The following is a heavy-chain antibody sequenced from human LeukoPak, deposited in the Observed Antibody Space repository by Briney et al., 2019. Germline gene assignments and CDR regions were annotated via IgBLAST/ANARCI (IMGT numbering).Heavy chain of an antibody. V-gene: IGHV4-59*01. J-gene: IGHJ4*02. CDR3: ARADTDYGGGYYFDY. CDR1: DDSITMYY. D-gene: IGHD4-23*01. Sequence: SKTLSLTCSVSDDSITMYYWTWIRQPPGKGLEWIGYVDHTGSTNFNPSLNGRVSISRDTTKNLFSLRLRSVTAADTAVYFCARADTDYGGGYYFDYWGQGTLVTVSS. CDR2: VDHTGST.